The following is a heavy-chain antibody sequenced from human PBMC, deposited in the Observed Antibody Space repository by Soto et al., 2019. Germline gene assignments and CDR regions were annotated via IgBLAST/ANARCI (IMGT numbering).Heavy chain of an antibody. D-gene: IGHD2-21*02. CDR2: IYSGGST. CDR3: ARLPAFCGGDCPDY. CDR1: GFTVSSNY. V-gene: IGHV3-53*01. Sequence: EVQLVESGGGLIQPGGSLRLSCEASGFTVSSNYMSWVRQAPGKGLEWVSVIYSGGSTNYADSVKGRFTISRDTPKNTLYLQMNSLRAEDTAVYYCARLPAFCGGDCPDYWGQGTLVTVSS. J-gene: IGHJ4*02.